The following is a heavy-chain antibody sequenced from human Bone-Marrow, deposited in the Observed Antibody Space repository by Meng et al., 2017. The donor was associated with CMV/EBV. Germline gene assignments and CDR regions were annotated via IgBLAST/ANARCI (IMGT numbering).Heavy chain of an antibody. CDR3: ARDSRYCSSTSCYMDLAY. J-gene: IGHJ4*02. D-gene: IGHD2-2*02. CDR1: GYTFTGYY. CDR2: INPNSGGT. V-gene: IGHV1-2*02. Sequence: ASVKVSCKASGYTFTGYYMHWVRQAPGQGLEWMGWINPNSGGTNYAQKFQGRVTMTRDTSISTAYMELSRLRSDDTAVYYCARDSRYCSSTSCYMDLAYWGQGNLVNVSS.